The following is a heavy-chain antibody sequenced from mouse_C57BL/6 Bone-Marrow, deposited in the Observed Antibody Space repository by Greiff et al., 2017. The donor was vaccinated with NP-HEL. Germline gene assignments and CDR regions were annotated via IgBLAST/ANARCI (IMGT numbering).Heavy chain of an antibody. Sequence: QVTLKESGAELARPGASVKLSCKASGYTFTSYGISWVKQRTGQGLEWIGEIYPRSGNTYYNEKFKGKATLTADKSSSTAYMELRSLTSEDSAVYFCARELRLLAWFAYWGQGTLVTVSA. CDR3: ARELRLLAWFAY. CDR2: IYPRSGNT. V-gene: IGHV1-81*01. D-gene: IGHD3-2*02. CDR1: GYTFTSYG. J-gene: IGHJ3*01.